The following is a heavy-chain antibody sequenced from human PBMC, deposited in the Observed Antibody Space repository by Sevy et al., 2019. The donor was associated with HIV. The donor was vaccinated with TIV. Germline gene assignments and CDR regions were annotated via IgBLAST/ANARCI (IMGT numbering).Heavy chain of an antibody. V-gene: IGHV3-33*01. J-gene: IGHJ3*02. D-gene: IGHD3-22*01. CDR1: GFTFSSYG. CDR3: ASLPNNYYDSSGYSGNDAFDI. CDR2: IWNDRSNK. Sequence: GGSLRLSCVASGFTFSSYGMHWVRQAPGKGLEWVAVIWNDRSNKHYADSVKGRFTISRDNSKNTLYLQMNSLRAEDTAVYYCASLPNNYYDSSGYSGNDAFDIWGQWTMVTVSS.